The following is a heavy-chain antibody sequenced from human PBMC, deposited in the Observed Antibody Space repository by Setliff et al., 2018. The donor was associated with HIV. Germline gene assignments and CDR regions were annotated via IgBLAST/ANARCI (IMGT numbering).Heavy chain of an antibody. CDR2: ISATGTTV. CDR1: GFVFTDHS. CDR3: ARDPGRYNGMDV. J-gene: IGHJ6*02. V-gene: IGHV3-48*01. D-gene: IGHD1-20*01. Sequence: PGGSLRLSCAASGFVFTDHSLHWVRQAPGEGLEWISYISATGTTVSYADSVRGRFIISRDSVRNEVYLQMKSLRVDDTAVYYCARDPGRYNGMDVWGQGTTVTVSS.